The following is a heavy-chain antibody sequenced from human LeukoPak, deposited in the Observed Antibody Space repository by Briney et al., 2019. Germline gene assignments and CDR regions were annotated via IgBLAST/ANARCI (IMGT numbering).Heavy chain of an antibody. CDR2: IIPIFGTA. Sequence: SVKVSCKASGGTFSSYAISWVRQAPGQGLEWMGGIIPIFGTANYAQKFQGRVTITADKSTSTAYMGLSSLRSEDTAVYYCAVKPGNIAAAGTSGAFDIWGQGTMVTVSS. J-gene: IGHJ3*02. V-gene: IGHV1-69*06. D-gene: IGHD6-13*01. CDR1: GGTFSSYA. CDR3: AVKPGNIAAAGTSGAFDI.